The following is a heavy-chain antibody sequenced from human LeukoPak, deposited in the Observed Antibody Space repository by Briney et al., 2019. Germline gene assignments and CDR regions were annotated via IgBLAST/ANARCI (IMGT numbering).Heavy chain of an antibody. J-gene: IGHJ6*03. CDR3: ARERYSSSHYYYYMDV. Sequence: SVKVSCKASGGTFSSYAISWVRQAPGQGLEWMGGIIPIFGTANYAQKFQGRVTITADKSTSTAYMELSSLRSEDTAVYYCARERYSSSHYYYYMDVWGKGTTVTVSS. CDR1: GGTFSSYA. V-gene: IGHV1-69*06. D-gene: IGHD6-6*01. CDR2: IIPIFGTA.